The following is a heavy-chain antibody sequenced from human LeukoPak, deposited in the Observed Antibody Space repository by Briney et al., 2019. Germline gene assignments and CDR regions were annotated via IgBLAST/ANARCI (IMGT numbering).Heavy chain of an antibody. V-gene: IGHV3-30*04. CDR3: ARGPRVGAAGFVYYHYIDV. J-gene: IGHJ6*03. CDR2: ISYDGSKR. Sequence: GGSLRLSCAASRFTFSNSAMSWVRQAPGKGLEWVAVISYDGSKRYYAASVKGRFTISRDNSKNTVYLQMNSLRAEDTAMYYCARGPRVGAAGFVYYHYIDVWGKGTTVIVSS. CDR1: RFTFSNSA. D-gene: IGHD1-26*01.